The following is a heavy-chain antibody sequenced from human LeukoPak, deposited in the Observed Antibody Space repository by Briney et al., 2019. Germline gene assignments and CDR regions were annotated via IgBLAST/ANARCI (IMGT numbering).Heavy chain of an antibody. D-gene: IGHD3-10*01. CDR3: ARRHGSGSYVDY. CDR1: GDSIISNTYC. J-gene: IGHJ4*02. Sequence: SETLSLTCTVAGDSIISNTYCWDWIRQPPGKGLEWIGTIYYSGSTYHNPFLKSRVTISVDTSKNQFSLNLSSVTAADTALYYCARRHGSGSYVDYWGQGTLVTVSS. CDR2: IYYSGST. V-gene: IGHV4-39*01.